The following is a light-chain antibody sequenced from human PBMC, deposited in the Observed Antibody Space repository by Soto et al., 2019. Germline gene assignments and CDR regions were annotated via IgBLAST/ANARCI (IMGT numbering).Light chain of an antibody. J-gene: IGLJ1*01. Sequence: QSVLTQPASVSGSPGQSITISCTGTSSHVAFYNHVSWYQQHPGKAPKLLIYEVNNRPSGVSHRFSGSKSGNTASLTISGLQAEDEADYYCSSFASTHTYVFGTGTKVTVL. V-gene: IGLV2-14*01. CDR2: EVN. CDR1: SSHVAFYNH. CDR3: SSFASTHTYV.